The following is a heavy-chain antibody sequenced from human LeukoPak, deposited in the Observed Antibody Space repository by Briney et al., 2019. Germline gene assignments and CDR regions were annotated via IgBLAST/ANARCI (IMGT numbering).Heavy chain of an antibody. J-gene: IGHJ6*02. CDR1: GFTFGSYA. V-gene: IGHV3-23*01. CDR2: ISGSGGTT. Sequence: GGSLRLSCAASGFTFGSYAMSWVRQAPGQGPEWVSAISGSGGTTYYADSVKGRFTISRHNSKNTLYLQMNSLRAEDTAVYYCARVSRGGYPYYYYYGMDVWGQGTTVTVSS. D-gene: IGHD3-10*01. CDR3: ARVSRGGYPYYYYYGMDV.